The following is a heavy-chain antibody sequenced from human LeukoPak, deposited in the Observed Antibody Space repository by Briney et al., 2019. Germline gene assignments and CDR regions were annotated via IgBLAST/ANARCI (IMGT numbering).Heavy chain of an antibody. D-gene: IGHD3-3*01. CDR1: GGSISSGDYY. J-gene: IGHJ4*02. V-gene: IGHV4-30-4*01. CDR3: ARVDFWSGYYRQSEYYFDY. CDR2: IYYSGST. Sequence: SETLSLTCTVSGGSISSGDYYWSWIRQPPGKGLEWIGYIYYSGSTYYNPSLKSRVTISVDTSKNQFSLKLSSVTAADTAVYYCARVDFWSGYYRQSEYYFDYWGQGTLVTVSS.